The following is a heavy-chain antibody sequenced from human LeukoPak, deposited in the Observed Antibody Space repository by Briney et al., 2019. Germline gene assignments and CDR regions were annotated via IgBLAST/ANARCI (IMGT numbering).Heavy chain of an antibody. CDR2: IYYSGST. Sequence: PSETLSLTCTVSGGSISSSSYYWGWIRQPPGKGLEWIGSIYYSGSTYYNPSLKSRVTISVDTSKNQFSLKLSSVTAADTAVYYCARHVPAVSIAARLNWFDPWGQGTLVTVSS. V-gene: IGHV4-39*01. D-gene: IGHD6-6*01. CDR1: GGSISSSSYY. CDR3: ARHVPAVSIAARLNWFDP. J-gene: IGHJ5*02.